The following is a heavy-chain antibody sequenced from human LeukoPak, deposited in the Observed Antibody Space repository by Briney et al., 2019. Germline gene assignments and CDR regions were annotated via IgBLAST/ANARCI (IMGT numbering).Heavy chain of an antibody. V-gene: IGHV3-23*01. D-gene: IGHD3-10*01. CDR2: IGGTGVRT. Sequence: GGSLRLSCASSGFTFSSYAMSWVRQAPGKGLEWVSTIGGTGVRTYYADSVKGRFTISRDNSKNTLYLQINSLRADDTAVYYCAKDGGVWFGESNDYWGQGTLVTVSS. J-gene: IGHJ4*02. CDR3: AKDGGVWFGESNDY. CDR1: GFTFSSYA.